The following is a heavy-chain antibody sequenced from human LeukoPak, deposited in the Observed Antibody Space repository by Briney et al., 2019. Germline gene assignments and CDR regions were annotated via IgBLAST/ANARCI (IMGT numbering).Heavy chain of an antibody. D-gene: IGHD2/OR15-2a*01. Sequence: GTSLRLSCAASGFTFSDYALHWVRQAPGNGLEWAAVIAYGGTYTHHADSLKGRFTISRDNSRDTLYLQINSLRPEDTALYYCARNKAITAFFGRDVWGQGTTIIVSS. CDR1: GFTFSDYA. CDR3: ARNKAITAFFGRDV. J-gene: IGHJ6*02. V-gene: IGHV3-30*03. CDR2: IAYGGTYT.